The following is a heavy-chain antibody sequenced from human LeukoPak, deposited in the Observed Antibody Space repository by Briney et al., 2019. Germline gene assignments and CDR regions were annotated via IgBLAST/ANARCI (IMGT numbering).Heavy chain of an antibody. D-gene: IGHD3-16*02. CDR3: ARDYDYVWGSYRYEYFDY. V-gene: IGHV1-3*01. CDR1: GYTFTSYA. CDR2: INAGNGNT. Sequence: ASVKVSCKASGYTFTSYAMHWVRQAPGQRLEWMGWINAGNGNTKYSQKFQGRVTITRDTSASTAYMELSSLRSEDTAVYYCARDYDYVWGSYRYEYFDYWGQGTLVTVSS. J-gene: IGHJ4*02.